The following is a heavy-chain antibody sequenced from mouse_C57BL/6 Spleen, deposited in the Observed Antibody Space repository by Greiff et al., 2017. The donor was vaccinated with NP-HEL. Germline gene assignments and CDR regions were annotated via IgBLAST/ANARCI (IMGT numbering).Heavy chain of an antibody. V-gene: IGHV1-78*01. CDR2: IYPRDGST. D-gene: IGHD2-4*01. J-gene: IGHJ3*01. Sequence: VQVVESDAELVKPGASVKISCKVSGYTFTDHTIHWMKQRPEQGLEWIGYIYPRDGSTKYNEKFKGKATLTADKSSSTAYMQLNSLTSEDSAVYFCARYYDYDDWFAYWGQGTLVTVSA. CDR3: ARYYDYDDWFAY. CDR1: GYTFTDHT.